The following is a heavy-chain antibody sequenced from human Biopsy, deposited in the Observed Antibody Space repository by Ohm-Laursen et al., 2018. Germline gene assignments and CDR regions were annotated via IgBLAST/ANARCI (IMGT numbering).Heavy chain of an antibody. D-gene: IGHD6-19*01. CDR3: AKHGSGWTGDDAFHI. Sequence: SETLSLTCSVSGGSISGSSWSSIRQAPGKGLEWIGYISYSRDTNYNPSLKSRITISVDTSKNQFSLKLTSVTAADTAVYYCAKHGSGWTGDDAFHIWGQGTMVTVSS. CDR1: GGSISGSS. J-gene: IGHJ3*02. V-gene: IGHV4-59*08. CDR2: ISYSRDT.